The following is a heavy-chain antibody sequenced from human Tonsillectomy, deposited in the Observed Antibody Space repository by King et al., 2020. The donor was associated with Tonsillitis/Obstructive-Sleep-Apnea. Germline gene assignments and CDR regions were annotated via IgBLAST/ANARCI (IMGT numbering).Heavy chain of an antibody. CDR1: GFTFSSYA. CDR3: VXDFXGEXLLXXAXDI. J-gene: IGHJ3*02. D-gene: IGHD3-16*01. Sequence: VQLVESGGGLVQPGGSLRLSCSASGFTFSSYAMHWVRQAPGKGLEYVSAISSNGGSTYYADSVKGRFTISRDNSKNTLYLQMSSLRAEDTAVYYCVXDFXGEXLLXXAXDIWGQGTMVTVSS. CDR2: ISSNGGST. V-gene: IGHV3-64D*06.